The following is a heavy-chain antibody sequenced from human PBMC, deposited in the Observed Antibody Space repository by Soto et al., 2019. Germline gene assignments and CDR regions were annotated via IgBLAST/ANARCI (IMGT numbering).Heavy chain of an antibody. J-gene: IGHJ4*02. CDR1: GGSISSSSYY. CDR2: IYYSGST. CDR3: ARNLRSSGSYPGAYYFGY. Sequence: ETLSLTCTVSGGSISSSSYYWGWIRQPPGKGLEWIGSIYYSGSTYYNPSLKSRVTISVDTSKNQFSLKLSSVTAADTAVYYCARNLRSSGSYPGAYYFGYWGQGTLVTVSS. V-gene: IGHV4-39*01. D-gene: IGHD3-10*01.